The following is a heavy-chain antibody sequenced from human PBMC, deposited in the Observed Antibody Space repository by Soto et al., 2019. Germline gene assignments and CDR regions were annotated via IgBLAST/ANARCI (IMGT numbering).Heavy chain of an antibody. V-gene: IGHV4-34*01. Sequence: PSETLSLTCAVYGESFSGYYWSWIRQPPGKGLEWIGEINHSGSTNYNPSLKSRVTISVDTSKNQFSLKLSSVTAADTAVYYCARLSIAAAGYYYYGMDVWGQGTTVTVSS. CDR3: ARLSIAAAGYYYYGMDV. CDR1: GESFSGYY. D-gene: IGHD6-13*01. J-gene: IGHJ6*02. CDR2: INHSGST.